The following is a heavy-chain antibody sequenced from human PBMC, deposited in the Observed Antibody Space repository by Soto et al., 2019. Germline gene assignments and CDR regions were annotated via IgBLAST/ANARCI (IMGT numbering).Heavy chain of an antibody. CDR1: GFTFSSYS. V-gene: IGHV3-21*01. CDR2: ISSSSSYI. Sequence: GGSLRLSCAASGFTFSSYSMNWVRQAPGKGLEWVSSISSSSSYIYYADSVKGRFTISRDNAKNSLYLQMNSLRAEDTAMYYCARVVPSTMVDYWGQGALVTVSS. CDR3: ARVVPSTMVDY. J-gene: IGHJ4*02. D-gene: IGHD3-10*01.